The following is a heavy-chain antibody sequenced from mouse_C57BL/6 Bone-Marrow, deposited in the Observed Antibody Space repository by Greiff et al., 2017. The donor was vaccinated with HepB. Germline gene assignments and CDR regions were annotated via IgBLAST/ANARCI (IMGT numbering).Heavy chain of an antibody. CDR2: SRNKANDYTT. CDR3: ARESTVVAPYAMDY. CDR1: GFTFSDFY. D-gene: IGHD1-1*01. J-gene: IGHJ4*01. Sequence: EVKLVESGGGLVQSGRSLRLSCATSGFTFSDFYMEWVRQAPGKGLEWIAASRNKANDYTTEYSASVKGRFIVSRDTSQSILYLQMNALRAEDTAIYYCARESTVVAPYAMDYWGQGTSVTVSS. V-gene: IGHV7-1*01.